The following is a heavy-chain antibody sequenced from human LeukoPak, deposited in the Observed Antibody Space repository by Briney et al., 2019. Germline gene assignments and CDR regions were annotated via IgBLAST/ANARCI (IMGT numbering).Heavy chain of an antibody. CDR3: ARRGRALLGYSGYPAKGYHFDY. J-gene: IGHJ4*02. V-gene: IGHV4-59*08. D-gene: IGHD5-12*01. CDR1: GVSLLNYY. CDR2: NYYCGST. Sequence: PSETLSLTCTLSGVSLLNYYWRWLRQPPGKGREWLGYNYYCGSTNLHPPLKSRVTLSVKTSKNQFSLNLSSVTAADAAVYYCARRGRALLGYSGYPAKGYHFDYWGQGTLVTVSS.